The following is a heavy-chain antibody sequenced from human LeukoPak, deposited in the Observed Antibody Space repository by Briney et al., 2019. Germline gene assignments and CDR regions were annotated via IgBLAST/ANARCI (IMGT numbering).Heavy chain of an antibody. Sequence: SETLSLTCTVSGGSISSYYCSWIRQPPGKGLEWIGYIYYSGSTNYNPSLKSRVTISVDTSKNQFSLKLSSVTAADTAVYYCARGTFRIAVAGLGVWGQGTLVTVSS. V-gene: IGHV4-59*01. CDR3: ARGTFRIAVAGLGV. CDR2: IYYSGST. J-gene: IGHJ4*02. D-gene: IGHD6-19*01. CDR1: GGSISSYY.